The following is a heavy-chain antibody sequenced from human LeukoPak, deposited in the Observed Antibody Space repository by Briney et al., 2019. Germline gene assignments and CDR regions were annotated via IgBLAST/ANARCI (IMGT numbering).Heavy chain of an antibody. Sequence: GGSLRLSCAASGFTFSTYSMNWGRQAPGKGLEWVSFIDTSGSYIYYGDSMKGRFTISRDNAKNSLYLQMSGLRAEDTAVYYCARGRSITLLRGVAMSDGFDIWGQGAMVTVSS. D-gene: IGHD3-10*01. CDR3: ARGRSITLLRGVAMSDGFDI. V-gene: IGHV3-21*01. J-gene: IGHJ3*02. CDR2: IDTSGSYI. CDR1: GFTFSTYS.